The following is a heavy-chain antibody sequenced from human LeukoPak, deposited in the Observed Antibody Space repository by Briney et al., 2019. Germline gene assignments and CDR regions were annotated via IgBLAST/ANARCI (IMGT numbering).Heavy chain of an antibody. D-gene: IGHD3-10*01. CDR2: ISGSGGST. Sequence: GGSLRLSCAASGFTFSTYGMSWVRQAPGKGLVWVSAISGSGGSTYYADSVKGRFTISRDNSKNTLYLQMNSLRAEDTAVYYCAKSLGRGLTSYYFDYWGQGTLVTVSS. V-gene: IGHV3-23*01. CDR3: AKSLGRGLTSYYFDY. CDR1: GFTFSTYG. J-gene: IGHJ4*02.